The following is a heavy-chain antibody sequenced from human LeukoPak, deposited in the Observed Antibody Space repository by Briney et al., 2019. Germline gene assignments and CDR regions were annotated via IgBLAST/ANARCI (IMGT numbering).Heavy chain of an antibody. CDR1: GGAFSGYY. CDR3: ARRLGSNFAY. V-gene: IGHV4-34*12. CDR2: IIVTHSGKT. J-gene: IGHJ4*02. D-gene: IGHD2/OR15-2a*01. Sequence: SETLSLTCAVSGGAFSGYYWTWIRQPPGKGLEWIGQIIVTHSGKTIYNPSLKSRVTISVDTSKNQFSLNLSSVTAADTAVYYCARRLGSNFAYWSQGALVTVSS.